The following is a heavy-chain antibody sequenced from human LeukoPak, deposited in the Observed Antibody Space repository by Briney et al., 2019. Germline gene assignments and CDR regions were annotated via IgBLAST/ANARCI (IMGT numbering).Heavy chain of an antibody. D-gene: IGHD3-3*01. CDR3: ARAHYRITIFGVVSHWIDY. V-gene: IGHV4-34*01. J-gene: IGHJ4*02. CDR1: GGSFSGYY. CDR2: INHSGST. Sequence: SETLSLTCAVYGGSFSGYYWSWIRQPPGKGLEWIGEINHSGSTNYNPSLKSRVTISVDTSKNQFSLKLSSVTAADTAVYYCARAHYRITIFGVVSHWIDYWGQGTLVTVSS.